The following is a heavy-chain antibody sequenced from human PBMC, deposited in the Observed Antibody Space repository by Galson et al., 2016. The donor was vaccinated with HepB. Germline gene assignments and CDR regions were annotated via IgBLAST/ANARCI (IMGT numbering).Heavy chain of an antibody. V-gene: IGHV1-69*06. Sequence: SVKVSCKASGGTFSSFAISWVRQAPGHGPEWMGGITHMFGTPYYAHNFQGRVTITADKSTSTAYMELSSLTSEDTDVYYCARDLWDGYSPWALGYWGQGSLVTVSS. CDR1: GGTFSSFA. CDR2: ITHMFGTP. CDR3: ARDLWDGYSPWALGY. J-gene: IGHJ4*02. D-gene: IGHD5-24*01.